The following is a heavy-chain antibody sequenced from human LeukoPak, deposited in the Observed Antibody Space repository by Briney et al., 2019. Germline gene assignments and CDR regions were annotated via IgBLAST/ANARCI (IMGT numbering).Heavy chain of an antibody. CDR2: ITASGTAM. Sequence: ETLSLTCTVSGGSIYSSSYYWGWIRQPPGKGLEWVSHITASGTAMFYADSVKGRFTISRDNAKNSLYLQMNSLRDEDTAVYYCASSGSYRFDYWGQGTLVTVSS. D-gene: IGHD1-26*01. V-gene: IGHV3-48*02. CDR3: ASSGSYRFDY. CDR1: GGSIYSSSYY. J-gene: IGHJ4*02.